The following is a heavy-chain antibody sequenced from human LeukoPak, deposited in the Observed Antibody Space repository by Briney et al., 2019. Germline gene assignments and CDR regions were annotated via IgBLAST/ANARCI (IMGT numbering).Heavy chain of an antibody. Sequence: GGPLRLSCKTSGFIFSNYAMHWVRQAPGKGLEWVAVISYDGRNKHYPDSVKGRFTISRDISTDTLWLQMDSLRTEDTAVYYCAKGPLRGTAAAIDYWGQGTLVTVSS. CDR3: AKGPLRGTAAAIDY. D-gene: IGHD2-2*01. J-gene: IGHJ4*02. V-gene: IGHV3-30*18. CDR2: ISYDGRNK. CDR1: GFIFSNYA.